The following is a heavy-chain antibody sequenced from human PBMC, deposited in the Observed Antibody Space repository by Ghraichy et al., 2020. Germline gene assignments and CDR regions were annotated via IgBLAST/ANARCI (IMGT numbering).Heavy chain of an antibody. CDR1: GYTFTSYG. Sequence: ASVKVSCKASGYTFTSYGISWVRQAPGQGLEWMGWISAYNGDTNYAQKLQGRVTMTTDTSTSTAYMELRSLRSDDTAVYYCARAQTQEVGYDFWSGVALYYFDYWGQGTLVTVSS. CDR3: ARAQTQEVGYDFWSGVALYYFDY. V-gene: IGHV1-18*01. D-gene: IGHD3-3*01. CDR2: ISAYNGDT. J-gene: IGHJ4*02.